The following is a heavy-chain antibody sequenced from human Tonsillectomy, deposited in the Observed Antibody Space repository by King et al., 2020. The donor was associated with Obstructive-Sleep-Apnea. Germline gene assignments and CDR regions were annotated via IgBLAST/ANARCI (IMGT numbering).Heavy chain of an antibody. CDR2: IYYSGST. V-gene: IGHV4-59*01. D-gene: IGHD3-10*01. CDR3: ARDTEEAGSGSFVGVGYGMDV. J-gene: IGHJ6*02. Sequence: VQLQESGPGLVKPSETLSLTCTVSGGSISSYYWSWIRQPPGKGLEWIGYIYYSGSTNYNPSLKSRVTISVDTSKNQFSLNLSSVTAADTAVYYCARDTEEAGSGSFVGVGYGMDVWGQGTTVTVSS. CDR1: GGSISSYY.